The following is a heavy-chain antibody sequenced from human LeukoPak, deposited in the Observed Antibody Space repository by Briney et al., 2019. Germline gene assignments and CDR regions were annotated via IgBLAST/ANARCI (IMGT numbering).Heavy chain of an antibody. V-gene: IGHV3-30*03. CDR1: GFTFSNYG. D-gene: IGHD6-19*01. Sequence: GGSLRLSCAASGFTFSNYGMHWVRQAPGKGLEWVAVISYDGSNKYFADSVKGRFTISRDSAENSLCLQMNSLRAEDTAVYYCARGRIAVAGTYIPSNWGPQLYYMDVWGKGTTVTVSS. CDR3: ARGRIAVAGTYIPSNWGPQLYYMDV. J-gene: IGHJ6*03. CDR2: ISYDGSNK.